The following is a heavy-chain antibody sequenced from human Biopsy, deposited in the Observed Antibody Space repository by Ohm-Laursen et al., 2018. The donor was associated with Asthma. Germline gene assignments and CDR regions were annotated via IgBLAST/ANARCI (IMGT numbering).Heavy chain of an antibody. V-gene: IGHV1-69*01. Sequence: SSVKVSCKAPGGTFSNFATSWVRQAPGQGLEWLGGIMTVFGTTSYAQKFQGRVTITADESTSTAYMEVTSLRSEDTAIYYCARCQVGYSSGWSLLLKKIYYSGMDVWGQGTAVTVSS. CDR1: GGTFSNFA. CDR2: IMTVFGTT. J-gene: IGHJ6*02. CDR3: ARCQVGYSSGWSLLLKKIYYSGMDV. D-gene: IGHD6-19*01.